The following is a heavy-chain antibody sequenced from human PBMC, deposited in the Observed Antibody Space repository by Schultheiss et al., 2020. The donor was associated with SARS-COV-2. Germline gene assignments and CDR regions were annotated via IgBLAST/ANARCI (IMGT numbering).Heavy chain of an antibody. Sequence: GGSLRLSCAASGFTFSSYEMNWVRQAPGKGLEWVAVISYDGSNKFYADSVKGRFTISRDNSKNTLYLQMNSLRAEDTAVYYCARGERWLQSDYWGQGTLVTVSS. CDR2: ISYDGSNK. V-gene: IGHV3-30*07. CDR1: GFTFSSYE. J-gene: IGHJ4*02. D-gene: IGHD5-24*01. CDR3: ARGERWLQSDY.